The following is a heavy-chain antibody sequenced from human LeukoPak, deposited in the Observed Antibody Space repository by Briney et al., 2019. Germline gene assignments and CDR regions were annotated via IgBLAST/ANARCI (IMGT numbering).Heavy chain of an antibody. Sequence: GGSLRLSCAASGFRFSSYWMHWVRQAPGKGLLWVSRINTDGSSTYYADSVKGRFTISRDNAKNTLYLQMNSLRAEDAAVYYCARDHYGGNSDYWGQGTLVTVSS. J-gene: IGHJ4*02. CDR3: ARDHYGGNSDY. D-gene: IGHD4-23*01. V-gene: IGHV3-74*01. CDR1: GFRFSSYW. CDR2: INTDGSST.